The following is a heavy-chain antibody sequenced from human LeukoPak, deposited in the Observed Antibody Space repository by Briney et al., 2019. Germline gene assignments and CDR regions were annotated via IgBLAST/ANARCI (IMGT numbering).Heavy chain of an antibody. CDR1: GFTFSTSW. J-gene: IGHJ4*02. D-gene: IGHD3-22*01. Sequence: GGSLRLSCAASGFTFSTSWMSWVRQAPGKGLEWVANIKYDGSEKYYVDSVKGRFTISRDNAKNSLYLQMSSLRSDDTAVYYCARGIGGYYDYWGQGTLVTVSS. CDR3: ARGIGGYYDY. CDR2: IKYDGSEK. V-gene: IGHV3-7*01.